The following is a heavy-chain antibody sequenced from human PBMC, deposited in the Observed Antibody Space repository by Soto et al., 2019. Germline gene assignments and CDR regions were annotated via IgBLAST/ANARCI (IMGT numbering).Heavy chain of an antibody. Sequence: QVQLVQSGAEVKKPGASVKVSCKASGYTFTSYDINWVRQATGQGLEWMGWMNPNSGNTGYAQKFQGRVTMTRNTSISTAYMELSSLRSEDKAVYYWGVLWFGEKDAFDIWGQGTMVTVSS. CDR1: GYTFTSYD. D-gene: IGHD3-10*01. CDR2: MNPNSGNT. V-gene: IGHV1-8*01. CDR3: GVLWFGEKDAFDI. J-gene: IGHJ3*02.